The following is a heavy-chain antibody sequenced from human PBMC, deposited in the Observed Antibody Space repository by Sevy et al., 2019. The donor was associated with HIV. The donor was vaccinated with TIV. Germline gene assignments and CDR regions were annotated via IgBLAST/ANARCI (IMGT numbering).Heavy chain of an antibody. CDR1: GFTFNIYS. CDR2: ISGSGGST. Sequence: GGSLRLSCAASGFTFNIYSMNWVRQAPGKGLEWVSAISGSGGSTYYADSVKGRFTISRDNSKNTLYLQMNSLRAEDTAVYYCAKDRAAVAAPRPYYFDYWGQGTLVTVSS. J-gene: IGHJ4*02. D-gene: IGHD6-13*01. CDR3: AKDRAAVAAPRPYYFDY. V-gene: IGHV3-23*01.